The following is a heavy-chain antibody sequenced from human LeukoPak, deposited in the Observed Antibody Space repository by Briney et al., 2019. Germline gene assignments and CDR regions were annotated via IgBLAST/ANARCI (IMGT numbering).Heavy chain of an antibody. V-gene: IGHV4-59*01. CDR1: GGSISSYY. CDR3: ARVITIFGVSRDSYYFDY. CDR2: IYYSGST. D-gene: IGHD3-3*01. Sequence: PSETLSLTCTVSGGSISSYYWSWIRQPPGKGLEWIGYIYYSGSTNYNPSLKSRVTISVDTSKNQFSLKLSSVTAADTAVYYCARVITIFGVSRDSYYFDYWGQGTLVTVSS. J-gene: IGHJ4*02.